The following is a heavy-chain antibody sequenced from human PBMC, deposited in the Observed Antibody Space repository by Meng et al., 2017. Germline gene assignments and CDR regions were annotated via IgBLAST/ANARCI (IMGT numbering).Heavy chain of an antibody. Sequence: GSLRLSCTVSGGSISSSSYYWGWIRQPPGKGLEWIGSIYYSGSTYYNPSLKSRVTISVDTSKNQFSLKLSSVTAADTAVYYCARVEQYYGDYVAYWGQGTLVTVSS. CDR2: IYYSGST. J-gene: IGHJ4*02. D-gene: IGHD4-17*01. CDR1: GGSISSSSYY. V-gene: IGHV4-39*07. CDR3: ARVEQYYGDYVAY.